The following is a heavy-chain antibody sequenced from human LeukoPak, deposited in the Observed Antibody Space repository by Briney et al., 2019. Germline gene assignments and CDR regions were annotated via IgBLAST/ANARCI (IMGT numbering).Heavy chain of an antibody. CDR2: IYYSGST. J-gene: IGHJ5*02. CDR3: ARNELLWFGESLRTNWFDP. D-gene: IGHD3-10*01. Sequence: PSETLSLTSTVSGGSISSSSYYWGWIRQPPGKGLEWIGSIYYSGSTYYNPSLKSRVTISVDTSKNQFSLKLSSVTAADTAVYYCARNELLWFGESLRTNWFDPWGQGTLVTVSS. CDR1: GGSISSSSYY. V-gene: IGHV4-39*07.